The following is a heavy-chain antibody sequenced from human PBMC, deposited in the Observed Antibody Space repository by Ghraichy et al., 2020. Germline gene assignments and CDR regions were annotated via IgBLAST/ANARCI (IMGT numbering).Heavy chain of an antibody. CDR2: IYTSGST. CDR3: ARDGSIAANDAFDI. D-gene: IGHD6-6*01. V-gene: IGHV4-4*07. J-gene: IGHJ3*02. CDR1: GGSISSYY. Sequence: SQTLSLTCTVSGGSISSYYWSWIRQPAGKGLEWIGRIYTSGSTNYNPSLKSRVTMSVDTSKNQFSLKLSSVTAADTAVYYCARDGSIAANDAFDIWGQGTMVTVSS.